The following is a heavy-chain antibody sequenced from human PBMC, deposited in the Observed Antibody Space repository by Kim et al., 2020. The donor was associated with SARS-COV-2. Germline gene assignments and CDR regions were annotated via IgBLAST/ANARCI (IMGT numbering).Heavy chain of an antibody. CDR2: ISVYNDDT. J-gene: IGHJ5*02. Sequence: ASVKVSCKASGYTFRTYGISWVRQAPGQGLEWMGWISVYNDDTNYAQKFQGRVTMTTDTSTSTAYMELRSLTSDDTAVYYCARDDIAARPGWFHPCGPGT. CDR1: GYTFRTYG. D-gene: IGHD6-6*01. V-gene: IGHV1-18*04. CDR3: ARDDIAARPGWFHP.